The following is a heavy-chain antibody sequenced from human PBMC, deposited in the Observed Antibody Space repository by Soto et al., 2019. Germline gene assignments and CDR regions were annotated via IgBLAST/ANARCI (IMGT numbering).Heavy chain of an antibody. CDR2: IIPIFGTV. CDR3: ARDPLIHLWKRAGYYYGMDV. CDR1: GGTFSSYA. J-gene: IGHJ6*02. D-gene: IGHD5-18*01. Sequence: SVRLSCKASGGTFSSYAISWVRQAPVQGLEWMGGIIPIFGTVIYAKKFQGRVTITADESTSTVYMELSSLRSEDTGVYYCARDPLIHLWKRAGYYYGMDVWGQGTTVTVS. V-gene: IGHV1-69*01.